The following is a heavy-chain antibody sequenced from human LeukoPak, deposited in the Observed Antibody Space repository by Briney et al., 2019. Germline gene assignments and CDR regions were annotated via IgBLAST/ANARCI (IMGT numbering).Heavy chain of an antibody. CDR3: ARDPPMVRGVSFFDY. Sequence: PGGSLRLSCAASGFTFSSYWMHWVRQAPGKGLVWVSRINTDGSSTSYADSVKGRFTISRDNAKNSLYLQMNSLRAEDTAVYYCARDPPMVRGVSFFDYWGQGTLVTVSS. D-gene: IGHD3-10*01. J-gene: IGHJ4*02. V-gene: IGHV3-74*01. CDR1: GFTFSSYW. CDR2: INTDGSST.